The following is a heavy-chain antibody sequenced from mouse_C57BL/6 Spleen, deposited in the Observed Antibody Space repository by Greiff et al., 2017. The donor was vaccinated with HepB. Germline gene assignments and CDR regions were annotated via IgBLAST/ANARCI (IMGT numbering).Heavy chain of an antibody. J-gene: IGHJ2*01. V-gene: IGHV1-54*01. D-gene: IGHD1-1*01. CDR2: INPGSGGT. CDR3: ARKDYYGSSYEDFDY. CDR1: GYAFTNYL. Sequence: QVQLQQSGAELVRPGTSVKVSCKASGYAFTNYLIEWVKQRPGQGLEWIGVINPGSGGTNYNEKFKGKATLTADKSSSTAYMQLSSLTSEDSAVYVCARKDYYGSSYEDFDYWGQGTTLTVSS.